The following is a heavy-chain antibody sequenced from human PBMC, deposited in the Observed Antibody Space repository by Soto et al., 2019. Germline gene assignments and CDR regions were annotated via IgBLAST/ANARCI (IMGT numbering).Heavy chain of an antibody. D-gene: IGHD1-26*01. J-gene: IGHJ4*02. Sequence: GSLRLSCAASGFTVSSNYMSWVRQAPGKGLEGVSVFYSGGSTFYSDTVKGRFTISRDNSKNTLYLQMNGLRAEDTAVYYCATRVGSTGRYYFDYWGQGTLVTVSS. CDR2: FYSGGST. V-gene: IGHV3-53*01. CDR1: GFTVSSNY. CDR3: ATRVGSTGRYYFDY.